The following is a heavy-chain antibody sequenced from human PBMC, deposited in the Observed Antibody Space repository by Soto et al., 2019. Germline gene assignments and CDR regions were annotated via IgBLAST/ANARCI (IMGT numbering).Heavy chain of an antibody. CDR3: ARGVTDVRGPIVIVYYLAS. Sequence: SETLSLTSAVSGFSISSSNWWIWVRQPPGKGLEWIGEIYHNGGTNYNPSLKSRVTISVDKSKNQFSLKVTSVTAADTAVYYCARGVTDVRGPIVIVYYLASWGQGTLVTVSS. CDR2: IYHNGGT. CDR1: GFSISSSNW. J-gene: IGHJ4*02. D-gene: IGHD3-10*01. V-gene: IGHV4-4*02.